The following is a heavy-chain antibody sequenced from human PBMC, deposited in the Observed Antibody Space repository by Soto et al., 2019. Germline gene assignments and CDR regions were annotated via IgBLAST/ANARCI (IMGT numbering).Heavy chain of an antibody. Sequence: EVQLVESGGGLVQPGGSLKLSCAASGFTFSGSAMHWVRQASGKGLEWVGRIRSKANSYATAYAASVKGRFTISRDDSKNTAYLQMNSLKTEDMAVYYCTRQEGYCSGGSCYRFYYYMDVWGKGTTVTVSS. CDR1: GFTFSGSA. J-gene: IGHJ6*03. V-gene: IGHV3-73*01. CDR2: IRSKANSYAT. D-gene: IGHD2-15*01. CDR3: TRQEGYCSGGSCYRFYYYMDV.